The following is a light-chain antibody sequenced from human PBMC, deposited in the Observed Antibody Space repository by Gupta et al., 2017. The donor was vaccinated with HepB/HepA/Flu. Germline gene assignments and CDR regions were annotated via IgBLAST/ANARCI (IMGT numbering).Light chain of an antibody. CDR3: QQYNSYPHT. Sequence: DITNYLAWFQQKPGKAPRSLIHTASSLQSGVPAKFSGSGSGTDFTLTISSLQPEDFATYYCQQYNSYPHTSGQGTRLEIK. J-gene: IGKJ5*01. CDR1: DITNY. V-gene: IGKV1-16*02. CDR2: TAS.